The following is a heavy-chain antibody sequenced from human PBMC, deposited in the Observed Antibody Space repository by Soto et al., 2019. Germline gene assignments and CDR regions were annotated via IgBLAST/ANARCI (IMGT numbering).Heavy chain of an antibody. CDR1: GDSVSSPYY. CDR3: ARSAGWYAIHA. J-gene: IGHJ5*02. V-gene: IGHV4-4*02. D-gene: IGHD6-19*01. Sequence: QVQLQESGPGLVKPSGTLSLTCAVSGDSVSSPYYWCWVRQPPGKGLEWIGEVFHNGTTSYNPSLRSRFTISMDKSINQFSLDLSSVTAADTAVYYCARSAGWYAIHAWGPGTLV. CDR2: VFHNGTT.